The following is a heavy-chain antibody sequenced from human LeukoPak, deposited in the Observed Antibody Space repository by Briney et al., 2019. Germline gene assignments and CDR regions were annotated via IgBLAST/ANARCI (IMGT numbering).Heavy chain of an antibody. CDR2: INSDGSFR. V-gene: IGHV3-74*01. D-gene: IGHD4-17*01. J-gene: IGHJ6*03. CDR1: GFSFSSYR. Sequence: PGGSLRLSCAASGFSFSSYRVNWVRQAPGKGLVWVSRINSDGSFRGYADSVKGRFTISRDNAKNTVYLQMNSLRVDDTAMYYCARYPMTTVTSYYYYYYMDVWGKGTTVTVSS. CDR3: ARYPMTTVTSYYYYYYMDV.